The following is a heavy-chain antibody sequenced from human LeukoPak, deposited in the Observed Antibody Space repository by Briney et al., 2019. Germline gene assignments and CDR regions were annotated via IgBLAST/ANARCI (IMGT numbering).Heavy chain of an antibody. CDR2: IYFNGGST. D-gene: IGHD6-6*01. Sequence: SETLSLTCTVSGGSISNNIYYWAWIRQPPGKGLEWIGSIYFNGGSTYYNPSLKTRATISIDTSKNQFSLNLRSVTAADTAVYYCATPLYNSWDWFDPWGQGTLVTVSS. CDR3: ATPLYNSWDWFDP. CDR1: GGSISNNIYY. V-gene: IGHV4-39*01. J-gene: IGHJ5*02.